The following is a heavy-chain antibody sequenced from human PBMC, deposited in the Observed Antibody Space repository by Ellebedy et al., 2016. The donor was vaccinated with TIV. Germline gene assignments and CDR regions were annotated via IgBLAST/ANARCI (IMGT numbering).Heavy chain of an antibody. CDR1: GGSISSSSYY. D-gene: IGHD1-26*01. CDR2: IYYSGST. V-gene: IGHV4-39*07. CDR3: ARDSPSGSDSDY. J-gene: IGHJ4*02. Sequence: SETLSLTXTVSGGSISSSSYYWGWIRQPPGKGLEWIGSIYYSGSTYYNPSLKSRVTISVDTSKNQFSLKLSSVTAADTAVYYCARDSPSGSDSDYWGQGTLVTVSS.